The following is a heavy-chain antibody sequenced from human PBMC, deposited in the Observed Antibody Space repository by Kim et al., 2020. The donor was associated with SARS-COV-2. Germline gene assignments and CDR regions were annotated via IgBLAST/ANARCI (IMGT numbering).Heavy chain of an antibody. V-gene: IGHV5-10-1*01. D-gene: IGHD6-13*01. J-gene: IGHJ4*02. CDR3: ARLSTGYSSSWYLDY. Sequence: PSFQGHVTISADKSISTAYLQWSSLKASDTAMYYCARLSTGYSSSWYLDYWGQGTLVTVSS.